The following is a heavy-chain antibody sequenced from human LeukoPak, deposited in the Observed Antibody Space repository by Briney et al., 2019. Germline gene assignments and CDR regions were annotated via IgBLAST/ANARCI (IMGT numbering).Heavy chain of an antibody. CDR2: MNPNSGNT. Sequence: ASVKVSCKASGYTFTSYDINWARQATGQGLEWMGWMNPNSGNTGYAQKFQGRVTITRNTSISTAYMELSSLRSEDTAVYYCARVGVAALDSFDYWGQGTLVTVSS. CDR3: ARVGVAALDSFDY. V-gene: IGHV1-8*03. J-gene: IGHJ4*02. D-gene: IGHD2-15*01. CDR1: GYTFTSYD.